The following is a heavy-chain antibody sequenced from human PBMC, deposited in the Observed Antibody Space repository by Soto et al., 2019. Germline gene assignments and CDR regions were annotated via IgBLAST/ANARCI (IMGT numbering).Heavy chain of an antibody. CDR1: GFPFSSYA. V-gene: IGHV3-23*01. CDR2: ISVSDGST. CDR3: AKAHSLYDFWSGPFDY. D-gene: IGHD3-3*01. Sequence: GGSLRLSCAASGFPFSSYALSWVRKAQGKGLEWVSAISVSDGSTYYADSLKGRFTISRDNSKNTLYLQMNSLRAEDTAVYYCAKAHSLYDFWSGPFDYWGQGTLVTVSS. J-gene: IGHJ4*02.